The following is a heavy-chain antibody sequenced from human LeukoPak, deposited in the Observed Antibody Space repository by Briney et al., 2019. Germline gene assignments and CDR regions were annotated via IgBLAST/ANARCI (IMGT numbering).Heavy chain of an antibody. Sequence: GGSLRLSCAASGFTFSSYGMHWVRQAPGKGLEWVAVISYDGSNKYYADSVKGRFTISRDNSKNTLYLQMNSLRAEDTAVYYCAKRRGYLDYWGQGTLVTVSS. D-gene: IGHD3-22*01. CDR2: ISYDGSNK. J-gene: IGHJ4*02. CDR3: AKRRGYLDY. CDR1: GFTFSSYG. V-gene: IGHV3-30*18.